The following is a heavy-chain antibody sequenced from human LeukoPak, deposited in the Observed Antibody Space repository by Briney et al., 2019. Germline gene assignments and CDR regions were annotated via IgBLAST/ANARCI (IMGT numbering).Heavy chain of an antibody. CDR2: INPNSGGT. J-gene: IGHJ3*02. CDR1: GYTFTGYY. V-gene: IGHV1-2*02. Sequence: ASVKVSCKASGYTFTGYYMHWVRQAPGQGLEWMGWINPNSGGTNYAQKFQGRVTMTRDTSISTAYMELSRLRSDDTAVYYCARDRYDSSGYEAFDIWGQGTMVTVSS. CDR3: ARDRYDSSGYEAFDI. D-gene: IGHD3-22*01.